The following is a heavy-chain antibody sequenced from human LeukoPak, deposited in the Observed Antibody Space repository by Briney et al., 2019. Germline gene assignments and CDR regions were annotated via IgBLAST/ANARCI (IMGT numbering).Heavy chain of an antibody. CDR3: ARENADCTNGVCYGDY. V-gene: IGHV4-4*07. J-gene: IGHJ4*02. Sequence: PSETLSLTCTVSGGSISSYYWSWIRQPAGKGLEWIGRIYTSGSTNYNPSLKSRVTMSVDTSKNQFSLKLSSVTAADTAVYYCARENADCTNGVCYGDYWGQGTLVTVSS. CDR2: IYTSGST. D-gene: IGHD2-8*01. CDR1: GGSISSYY.